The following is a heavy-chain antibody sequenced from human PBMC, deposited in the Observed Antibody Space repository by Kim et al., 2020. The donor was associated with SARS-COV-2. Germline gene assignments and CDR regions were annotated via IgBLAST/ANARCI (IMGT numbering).Heavy chain of an antibody. Sequence: GGSLRLSCAVSGFSFSTYWMHWVRQVPGKGLVWVARINNDERKTWYADDVEGRFTISRDNAKNTLYLQMRGLRVEDTAVYYCARESLGYNEKRAIEHWGQGTLVTVSS. CDR1: GFSFSTYW. J-gene: IGHJ4*02. V-gene: IGHV3-74*01. D-gene: IGHD5-18*01. CDR3: ARESLGYNEKRAIEH. CDR2: INNDERKT.